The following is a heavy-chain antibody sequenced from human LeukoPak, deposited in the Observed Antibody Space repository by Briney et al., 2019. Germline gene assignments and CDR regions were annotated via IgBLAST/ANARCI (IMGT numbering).Heavy chain of an antibody. Sequence: SGTLSLTCTVSGGSISSYYWSWIRQPPGKGLEWIGYIYYSGSTNYNPSLKSRVTISVDTSKNQFSLKLSSVTAADTAVYYCARDSLIARGFDYWGQGTLVTVSS. CDR3: ARDSLIARGFDY. D-gene: IGHD3-16*01. V-gene: IGHV4-59*01. J-gene: IGHJ4*02. CDR2: IYYSGST. CDR1: GGSISSYY.